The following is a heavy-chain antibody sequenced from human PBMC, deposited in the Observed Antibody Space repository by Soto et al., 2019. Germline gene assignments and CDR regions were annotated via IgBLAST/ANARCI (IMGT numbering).Heavy chain of an antibody. V-gene: IGHV1-18*01. CDR2: VSAYNRNS. CDR1: VYTFRNYG. D-gene: IGHD1-26*01. CDR3: ARDRQWEPLLY. Sequence: QVQLVQSGSEWKKPGAPVRVTCKASVYTFRNYGISWVREAPGQGLEWMGWVSAYNRNSNYAQKFEDRVIMTADTATSTAYLELRGLRSDDTAIYYCARDRQWEPLLYWGQGTLVTVSS. J-gene: IGHJ4*02.